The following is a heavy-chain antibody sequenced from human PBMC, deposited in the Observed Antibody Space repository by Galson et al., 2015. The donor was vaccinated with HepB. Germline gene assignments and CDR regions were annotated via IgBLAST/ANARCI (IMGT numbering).Heavy chain of an antibody. V-gene: IGHV1-69*13. J-gene: IGHJ4*02. CDR2: IIPIFGTA. Sequence: SVKVSCKASGGTFSSYAISWVRQAPGQGLEWMGGIIPIFGTANYAQKFQGRVTITADESTSTAYMELSSLRSEDTAVYYCARDLGSSTSRNREPSENDWGQGTLVTVSS. CDR3: ARDLGSSTSRNREPSEND. D-gene: IGHD2-2*02. CDR1: GGTFSSYA.